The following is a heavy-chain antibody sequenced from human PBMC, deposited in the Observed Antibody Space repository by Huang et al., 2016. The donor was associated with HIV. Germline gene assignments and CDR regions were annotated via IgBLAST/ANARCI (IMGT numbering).Heavy chain of an antibody. V-gene: IGHV3-23*01. Sequence: EVQLLESGGGLVQPGGSLRLSCAASGFTFSSYAMSWVRQAPGKVLEWVSAISGSGGITYYADSVKGRFTISRDNAKNTLYLQMNSLSAEYTAVYYCAKVNMAVVVTAIDFDYWGQGTLVTVSS. D-gene: IGHD2-21*02. CDR2: ISGSGGIT. CDR3: AKVNMAVVVTAIDFDY. J-gene: IGHJ4*02. CDR1: GFTFSSYA.